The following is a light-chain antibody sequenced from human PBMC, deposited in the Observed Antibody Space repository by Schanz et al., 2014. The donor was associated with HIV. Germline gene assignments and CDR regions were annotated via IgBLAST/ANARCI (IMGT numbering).Light chain of an antibody. J-gene: IGLJ3*02. CDR2: DVT. Sequence: QSALTQPASVSGSPGQSITISCTGTSSDVGGYNYLSWYQQRPGKAPKLMIYDVTKRPSGVSNRFSGSKSGKTASLTISALQAEDEADYYCISYAGSNTWVFGGGTKLTVL. V-gene: IGLV2-14*01. CDR3: ISYAGSNTWV. CDR1: SSDVGGYNY.